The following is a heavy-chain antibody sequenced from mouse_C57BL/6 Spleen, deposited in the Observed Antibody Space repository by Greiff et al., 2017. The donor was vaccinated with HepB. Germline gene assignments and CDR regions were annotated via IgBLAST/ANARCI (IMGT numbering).Heavy chain of an antibody. J-gene: IGHJ3*01. Sequence: QVQLQQPGAELVKPGASVKMSCKASGYTFTSYWITWVKQRPGQGLEWIGDIYPGSGSTNYNEKFKSKATLTVDTSSSTAYMQLSSLTSEDSAVYYCARCYYGSSPGWFAYWGQGTLVTVSA. CDR3: ARCYYGSSPGWFAY. CDR2: IYPGSGST. V-gene: IGHV1-55*01. CDR1: GYTFTSYW. D-gene: IGHD1-1*01.